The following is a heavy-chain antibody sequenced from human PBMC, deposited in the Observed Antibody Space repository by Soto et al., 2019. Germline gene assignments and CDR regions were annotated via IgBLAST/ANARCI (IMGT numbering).Heavy chain of an antibody. CDR2: ISGSGGST. J-gene: IGHJ4*02. D-gene: IGHD5-12*01. Sequence: PGGSLRLSCVASGIPVSSNYMSWVRQAPGKGLEWVSAISGSGGSTYYADSVKGRFTISRDNSKNTLYLQMNSLRAEDTAVYYCAKDPMKDRGRGYRYWGQGTLVTVSS. CDR1: GIPVSSNY. V-gene: IGHV3-23*01. CDR3: AKDPMKDRGRGYRY.